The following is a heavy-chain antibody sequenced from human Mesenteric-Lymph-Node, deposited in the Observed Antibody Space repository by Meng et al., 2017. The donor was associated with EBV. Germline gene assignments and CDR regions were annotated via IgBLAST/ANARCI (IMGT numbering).Heavy chain of an antibody. CDR2: IYYSGSI. CDR1: GGSVRSSSYY. J-gene: IGHJ4*02. Sequence: QGQLPESGPGLGKPSETLSLTCIVSGGSVRSSSYYWGWIRQPPGKGLEWIGSIYYSGSIYYNPSLKSRVTISVDTSKNQFSLKLSSVTAADTAVYYRARGTVAGTHLDYWAQGTLVTVSS. V-gene: IGHV4-39*07. D-gene: IGHD6-19*01. CDR3: ARGTVAGTHLDY.